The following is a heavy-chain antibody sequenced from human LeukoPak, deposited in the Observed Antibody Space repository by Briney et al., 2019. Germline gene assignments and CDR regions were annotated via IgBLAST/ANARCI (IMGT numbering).Heavy chain of an antibody. J-gene: IGHJ6*03. V-gene: IGHV3-23*01. CDR3: AKTQDGYNNFYYYYMDV. D-gene: IGHD5-24*01. Sequence: GGSLRLSCAASGFTFSNYDMSWVRQAPGKGLEWVSAISGSGGSTYYADPVKGRFTISRDNSKNTLYLQVNSLRAEDTAVYYCAKTQDGYNNFYYYYMDVWGKGTTVTVSS. CDR1: GFTFSNYD. CDR2: ISGSGGST.